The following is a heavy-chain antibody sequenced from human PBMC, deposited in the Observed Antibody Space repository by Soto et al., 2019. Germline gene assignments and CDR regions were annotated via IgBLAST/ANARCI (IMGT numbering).Heavy chain of an antibody. J-gene: IGHJ2*01. Sequence: QVQLVQSGAEVKKPGSSVKVSCKASGGTFSSYTISWVRQAPGQGLEWMGRIIPILGIANYAQKFQGRVTITEDKSTSTDYMELSSLRSEDTAVYYCARVRLRGAEHDLWGRGTLVTVSS. CDR2: IIPILGIA. V-gene: IGHV1-69*02. CDR1: GGTFSSYT. D-gene: IGHD4-17*01. CDR3: ARVRLRGAEHDL.